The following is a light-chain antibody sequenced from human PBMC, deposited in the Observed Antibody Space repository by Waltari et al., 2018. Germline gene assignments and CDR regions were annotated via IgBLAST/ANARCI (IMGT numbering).Light chain of an antibody. CDR2: KAS. J-gene: IGKJ2*01. CDR1: QSISNW. Sequence: DIKMIQSPSSLSASVGDRVTITCRASQSISNWLAWYQQKPGKAPILLIYKASILKSGVPSRCSGSGSWTQFTLTINSLHPGDFATYYCQQYNTYSTFGQGTKLEIK. V-gene: IGKV1-5*03. CDR3: QQYNTYST.